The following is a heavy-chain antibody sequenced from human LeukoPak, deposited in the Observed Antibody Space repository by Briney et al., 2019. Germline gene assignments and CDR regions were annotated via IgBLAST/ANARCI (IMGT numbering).Heavy chain of an antibody. CDR2: ISSNGGST. J-gene: IGHJ5*02. V-gene: IGHV3-64*01. D-gene: IGHD3-10*01. CDR3: ARARYGSGIVNWFDP. CDR1: GFTFSSYA. Sequence: PGGSLRLSCAASGFTFSSYAMHWVRQVPGKGLEYVSAISSNGGSTYYANSVKGRFTISRDNSKNTLYLQMGSLRAEDMAVYYCARARYGSGIVNWFDPWGQGTLVTVSS.